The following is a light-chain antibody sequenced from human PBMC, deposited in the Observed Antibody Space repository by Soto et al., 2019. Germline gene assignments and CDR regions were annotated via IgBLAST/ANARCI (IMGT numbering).Light chain of an antibody. V-gene: IGLV2-14*03. CDR1: SSDVSGYNY. CDR3: SSYTTSNTRQIV. J-gene: IGLJ1*01. Sequence: SVLTQPASMAGSHGQSSTISCTGTSSDVSGYNYVSWYQHHPGKAPELIIYDVSNRPSGVSIRFSGSKSDNTASLTISGLQPEDEADYHCSSYTTSNTRQIVFGTGTKVTVL. CDR2: DVS.